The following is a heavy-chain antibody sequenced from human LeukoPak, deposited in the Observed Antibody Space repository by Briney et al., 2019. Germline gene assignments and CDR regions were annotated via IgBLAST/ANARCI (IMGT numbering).Heavy chain of an antibody. CDR3: ARFDRDLMYYYDSSGYRKGYGMDV. CDR2: IYHSGST. J-gene: IGHJ6*02. CDR1: GGSISSGGYS. Sequence: SETLSLTCAVSGGSISSGGYSWSWIRQPPGKGLEWIGYIYHSGSTYYNPSLKSRVTISVDRSKNQFSLKLSSVTAADTAVYYCARFDRDLMYYYDSSGYRKGYGMDVWGQGTTVTVSS. D-gene: IGHD3-22*01. V-gene: IGHV4-30-2*01.